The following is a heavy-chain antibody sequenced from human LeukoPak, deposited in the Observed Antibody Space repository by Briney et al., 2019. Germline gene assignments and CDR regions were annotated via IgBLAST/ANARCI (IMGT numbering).Heavy chain of an antibody. J-gene: IGHJ4*02. CDR3: AEDVVVIVAAKPGI. CDR2: ISSSGSTI. Sequence: GSLRLSSAASGFTFSDYYMSWSRPAPREGREWGSYISSSGSTIYYADAVKGRFTISRDNSKNTLYLQMNGLRAEDTAVYYCAEDVVVIVAAKPGIWGQGTLVTVSS. V-gene: IGHV3-11*01. D-gene: IGHD2-15*01. CDR1: GFTFSDYY.